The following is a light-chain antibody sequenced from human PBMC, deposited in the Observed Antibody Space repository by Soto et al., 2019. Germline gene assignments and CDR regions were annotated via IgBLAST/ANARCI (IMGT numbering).Light chain of an antibody. CDR2: GDS. CDR1: SSNIGAGYN. Sequence: QSVLTQPPSVSGAPGQRVTISCTGSSSNIGAGYNVHWYQQVPGTAPKLLIYGDSNRPSGVPDRFSGSKSGTSASLAITGVQAEDGADYYCQSYDSSLSGWLFGGGTKLTVL. J-gene: IGLJ3*02. CDR3: QSYDSSLSGWL. V-gene: IGLV1-40*01.